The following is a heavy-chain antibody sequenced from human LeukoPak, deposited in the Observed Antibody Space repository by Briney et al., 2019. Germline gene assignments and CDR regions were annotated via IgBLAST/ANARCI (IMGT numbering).Heavy chain of an antibody. D-gene: IGHD3-3*01. CDR1: GGSISSYY. CDR2: INHSGST. J-gene: IGHJ4*02. Sequence: SETLSLTCTVSGGSISSYYWSWIRQPPGKGLEWIGEINHSGSTNYNPSLKSRVTISVDTSKNQFSLKLSSVTAADTAVYYCARASDFWSGYFDYWGQGTLVTVSS. V-gene: IGHV4-34*01. CDR3: ARASDFWSGYFDY.